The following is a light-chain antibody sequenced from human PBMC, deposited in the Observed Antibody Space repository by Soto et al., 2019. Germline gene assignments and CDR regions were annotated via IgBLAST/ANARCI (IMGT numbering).Light chain of an antibody. Sequence: QSVLTQPASVSGSPGQSITISCSGTSSDIGAYDYVSWYHQHPGRAPKLLIYSDNQRPSGVPDRFSASKSGASASLAISGLQSQDDADFYCAAWDDSLNGCVFGTGTKVTV. V-gene: IGLV2-14*03. J-gene: IGLJ1*01. CDR1: SSDIGAYDY. CDR2: SDN. CDR3: AAWDDSLNGCV.